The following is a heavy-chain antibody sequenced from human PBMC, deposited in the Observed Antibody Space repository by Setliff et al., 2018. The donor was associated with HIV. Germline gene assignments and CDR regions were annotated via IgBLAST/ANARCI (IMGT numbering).Heavy chain of an antibody. J-gene: IGHJ6*03. CDR2: VYYTGST. CDR1: GGSISSNHYF. V-gene: IGHV4-39*01. CDR3: ARREGTAAAGTYYMDV. D-gene: IGHD6-13*01. Sequence: TLSLTCTVSGGSISSNHYFWGWIRQPPGKGLEWIATVYYTGSTFYNPSLKSRLTMSVDTSKNQFSLRLHSVTAADTAVYYCARREGTAAAGTYYMDVWGKGTTVTVSS.